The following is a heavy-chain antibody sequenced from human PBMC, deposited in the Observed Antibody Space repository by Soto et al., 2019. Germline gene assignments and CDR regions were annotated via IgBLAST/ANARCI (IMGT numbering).Heavy chain of an antibody. CDR3: AKDRMSYNSVWDPFDV. V-gene: IGHV3-23*01. J-gene: IGHJ3*01. Sequence: EVQLLESGGGLVQPGGSLRLSCAASGFIFSNYAMSWDRQAPGKGLEWVSSFGGGDDDRYFADSVKGRFTMSRDNSKNTLSLQMNSLRVEDTAIYYCAKDRMSYNSVWDPFDVWGQGTMVTVSS. CDR1: GFIFSNYA. D-gene: IGHD3-10*01. CDR2: FGGGDDDR.